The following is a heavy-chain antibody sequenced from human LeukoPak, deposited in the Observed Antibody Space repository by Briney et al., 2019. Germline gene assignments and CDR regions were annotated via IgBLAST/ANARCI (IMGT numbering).Heavy chain of an antibody. J-gene: IGHJ4*02. Sequence: PGGSLRLSCAASGFNFKNYAMHWVRQAPGKGLEWVAVISYDGSNKYYADSVKGRFTISRDNSKNTLYLQMNSLRAEDTAVYYCAKDFDWLAHVDYWGQGTLVTVSS. D-gene: IGHD3-9*01. CDR3: AKDFDWLAHVDY. CDR1: GFNFKNYA. CDR2: ISYDGSNK. V-gene: IGHV3-30*04.